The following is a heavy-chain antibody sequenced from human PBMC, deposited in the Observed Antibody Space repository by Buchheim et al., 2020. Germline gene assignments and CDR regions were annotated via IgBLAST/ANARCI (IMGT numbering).Heavy chain of an antibody. CDR1: GFTFSSYG. CDR2: ISYDGSNK. J-gene: IGHJ6*02. D-gene: IGHD2-21*02. CDR3: AKAKVVTAFYGMDV. V-gene: IGHV3-30*18. Sequence: QVQLVESGGGVVQPGRSLRLSCAASGFTFSSYGMHWVRQAPGKGLEWVAVISYDGSNKYYAEPVKGRFTISRDNSKDTLYLQMNSLRAEDTAVYYCAKAKVVTAFYGMDVWGQGTT.